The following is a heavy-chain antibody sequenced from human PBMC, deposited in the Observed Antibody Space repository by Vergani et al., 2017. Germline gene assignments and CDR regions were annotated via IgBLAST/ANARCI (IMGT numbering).Heavy chain of an antibody. CDR1: GGSFSGYY. V-gene: IGHV4-34*01. CDR3: AKYYYDSSGSPYDAFDI. D-gene: IGHD3-22*01. CDR2: MNHSGST. Sequence: QVQLQQWGAGLLKPSETLSLTCAVYGGSFSGYYWSWIRQPPGKGLEWIGEMNHSGSTNYNPSLKSRVTISVDTSKNQFSLKLSSVTAADTAVYYCAKYYYDSSGSPYDAFDIWGQGTMVTVSS. J-gene: IGHJ3*02.